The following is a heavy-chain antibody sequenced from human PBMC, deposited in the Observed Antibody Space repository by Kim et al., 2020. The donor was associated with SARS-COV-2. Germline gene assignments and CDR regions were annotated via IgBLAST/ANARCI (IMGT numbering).Heavy chain of an antibody. V-gene: IGHV5-51*01. CDR2: IYPGDSDT. CDR1: GYSFTSYW. CDR3: ARQGEDGGSSRYYGMDV. J-gene: IGHJ6*02. D-gene: IGHD6-6*01. Sequence: GESLKISCKGSGYSFTSYWIGWVRQMPGKGLEWMGIIYPGDSDTRYSPSFQGQVTISADKSISTAYLQWSSLKASDTAMYYCARQGEDGGSSRYYGMDVWGQGTTVTVSS.